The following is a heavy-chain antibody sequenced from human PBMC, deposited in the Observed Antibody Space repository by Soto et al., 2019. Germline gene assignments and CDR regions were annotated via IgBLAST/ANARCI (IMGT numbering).Heavy chain of an antibody. D-gene: IGHD5-18*01. V-gene: IGHV4-59*01. J-gene: IGHJ6*02. CDR2: IYYSGST. CDR1: GGSISSYY. Sequence: SETLSLTCTVSGGSISSYYWSWIRQPPGKGLEWIGYIYYSGSTNYNPSLKSRVTISVDTSKNQFSLKLSSVTAADTAVYYCARSGYSYGPYYYYGTDVWGQGTTVTVSS. CDR3: ARSGYSYGPYYYYGTDV.